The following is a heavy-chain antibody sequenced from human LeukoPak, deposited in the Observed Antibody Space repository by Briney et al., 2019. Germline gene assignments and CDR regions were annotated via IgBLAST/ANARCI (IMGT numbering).Heavy chain of an antibody. V-gene: IGHV3-23*01. CDR2: ISGSGSIT. CDR3: ARDSTLQQLVGVTGYFDY. D-gene: IGHD6-13*01. J-gene: IGHJ4*02. CDR1: GFTFSSYA. Sequence: GGSLRLSCAASGFTFSSYAMSWVRQAPGRGLEWVSGISGSGSITLYADSVKGRFAISRDNSKSTVFLHMNSLRAEDTAVYYCARDSTLQQLVGVTGYFDYWGQGTLVTVSS.